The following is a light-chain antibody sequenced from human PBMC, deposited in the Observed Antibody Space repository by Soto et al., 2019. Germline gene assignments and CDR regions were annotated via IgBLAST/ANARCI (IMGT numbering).Light chain of an antibody. J-gene: IGKJ1*01. V-gene: IGKV1-5*01. CDR1: QSISSW. CDR2: DAS. CDR3: QQYNSFWR. Sequence: DIQMTQSPSTLSASVGDRVTITCRASQSISSWLAWYQQKPGKAPKLLIYDASYLERGVPSRFSGSGSGTEFTLTISSLQPDDLATYYCQQYNSFWRFGQGTKVAIK.